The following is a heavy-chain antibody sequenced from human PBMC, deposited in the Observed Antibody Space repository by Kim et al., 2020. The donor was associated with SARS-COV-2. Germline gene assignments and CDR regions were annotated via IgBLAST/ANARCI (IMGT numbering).Heavy chain of an antibody. CDR3: ARDFTGQITGGWLDC. Sequence: GGSLRLSCAASGFTFSSYGMHWVRQAPGKGLEWVSVIWYDGSNKYYADSVKGRFTISRDNSKNTLYLQMNSLRAEDTAVYYCARDFTGQITGGWLDCWGQGTLVTVSS. J-gene: IGHJ5*01. CDR2: IWYDGSNK. D-gene: IGHD1-20*01. V-gene: IGHV3-33*01. CDR1: GFTFSSYG.